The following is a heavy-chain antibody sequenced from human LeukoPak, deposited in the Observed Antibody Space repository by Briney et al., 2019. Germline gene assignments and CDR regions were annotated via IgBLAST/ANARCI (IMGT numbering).Heavy chain of an antibody. V-gene: IGHV3-23*01. CDR1: GFNFNNYA. CDR3: ANCARAGGYCYYDY. Sequence: PGGSLRLSCAASGFNFNNYAMSWVRQAPGKGLAWVSAISGSGDATYYADSVKGRFTISRDNSTNTLYLQLNSLSAEDTAVYYCANCARAGGYCYYDYWGQGTLVTVSS. D-gene: IGHD2-21*02. J-gene: IGHJ4*02. CDR2: ISGSGDAT.